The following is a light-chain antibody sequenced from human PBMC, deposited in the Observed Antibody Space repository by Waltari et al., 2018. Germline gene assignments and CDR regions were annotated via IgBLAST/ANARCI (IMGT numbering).Light chain of an antibody. CDR1: SLRSFC. Sequence: SSELTQDPAVSVALGQTARITCQGDSLRSFCASWYQQTPGQAPVLVIYGKNNRPSGIPDRFSGSSSGNTASLTITGAQAEDEADYYCNSRDSSGNVVFGGGTKLTVL. V-gene: IGLV3-19*01. J-gene: IGLJ2*01. CDR2: GKN. CDR3: NSRDSSGNVV.